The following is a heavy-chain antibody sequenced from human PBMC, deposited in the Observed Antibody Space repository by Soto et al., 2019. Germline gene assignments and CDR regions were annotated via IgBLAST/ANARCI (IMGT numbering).Heavy chain of an antibody. D-gene: IGHD3-10*01. J-gene: IGHJ4*02. V-gene: IGHV1-3*01. CDR2: INAGNGNT. CDR1: GYTFTSYA. CDR3: ARSIWFGELHQPAFDY. Sequence: ASVEVSCKASGYTFTSYAMHWVRQAPGQRLEWMGWINAGNGNTKYSQKFQGRVTITRDTSASTAYMELSSLRSEDTAVYYCARSIWFGELHQPAFDYWGQGTLVTVSS.